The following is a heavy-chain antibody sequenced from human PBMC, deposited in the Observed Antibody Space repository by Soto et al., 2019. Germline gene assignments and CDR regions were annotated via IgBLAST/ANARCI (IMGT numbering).Heavy chain of an antibody. J-gene: IGHJ4*02. CDR1: GFTFSTYA. D-gene: IGHD2-15*01. Sequence: QVQLVESGGGVVQPGRSLRLYCAASGFTFSTYAMHWVRQAPGKGLEWVSVISYDGSNKYYADSVKGRFTISRDNSKNTLYLQMNSLRAEDTAVYYCARAVVVAATDFDYWGQGTLVTVSS. CDR3: ARAVVVAATDFDY. CDR2: ISYDGSNK. V-gene: IGHV3-30-3*01.